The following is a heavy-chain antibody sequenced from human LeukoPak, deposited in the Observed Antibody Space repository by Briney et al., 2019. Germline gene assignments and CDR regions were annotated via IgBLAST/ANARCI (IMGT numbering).Heavy chain of an antibody. J-gene: IGHJ5*02. CDR2: IIPIFGTA. V-gene: IGHV1-69*15. CDR1: GGTFSSYA. CDR3: ARHYCSSTSCYVDGWFDP. D-gene: IGHD2-2*01. Sequence: SVKVSCKASGGTFSSYAISWVRQAPGQGLEWMGRIIPIFGTANYAQKFQGRVTITADESTSTAYMELSSLRSEDTAVYYCARHYCSSTSCYVDGWFDPWGQGTLVTVSS.